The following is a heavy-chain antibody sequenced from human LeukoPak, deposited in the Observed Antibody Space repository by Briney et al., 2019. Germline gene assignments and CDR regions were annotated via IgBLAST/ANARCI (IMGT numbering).Heavy chain of an antibody. D-gene: IGHD6-19*01. CDR3: ARGGREWLPHLYFDY. Sequence: PSQTLSLTCTVSGGSISSGGYYWSWIRQPPGKGLEWIGYIYHSGSTYYNPSLKSRVTISVDRFKNQFSLKLSSVTAADTAVYYCARGGREWLPHLYFDYWGQGTLVTVSS. J-gene: IGHJ4*02. CDR1: GGSISSGGYY. CDR2: IYHSGST. V-gene: IGHV4-30-2*01.